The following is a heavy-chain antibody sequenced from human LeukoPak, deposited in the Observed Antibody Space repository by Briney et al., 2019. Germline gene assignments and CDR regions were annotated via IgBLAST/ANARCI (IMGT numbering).Heavy chain of an antibody. CDR1: GFSFSSYW. J-gene: IGHJ4*02. CDR2: ITGTSSTI. CDR3: ARVLTDSRGWYHFDY. V-gene: IGHV3-48*02. D-gene: IGHD6-19*01. Sequence: GGSLRLSCAASGFSFSSYWMHWVRHAPGKGLEWVSYITGTSSTIYYADSVKGRFTVSRDNARNSLYLQMNSLRDEDTAVYYCARVLTDSRGWYHFDYWGQGTLVTVSS.